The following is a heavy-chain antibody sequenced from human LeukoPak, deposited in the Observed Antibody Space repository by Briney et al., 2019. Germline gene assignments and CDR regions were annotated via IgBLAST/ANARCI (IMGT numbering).Heavy chain of an antibody. D-gene: IGHD3-3*01. CDR1: GYTFTGYY. CDR2: INPNSGGT. CDR3: ARDGWNDFWSGEPFDY. V-gene: IGHV1-2*06. Sequence: ASVKVSCKASGYTFTGYYMHWVRQAPGQGLEWMGRINPNSGGTNYAQKFQGRVTMTRDTSISTAYMELSRLRSDDTAVYYCARDGWNDFWSGEPFDYWGQGTLVTVSS. J-gene: IGHJ4*02.